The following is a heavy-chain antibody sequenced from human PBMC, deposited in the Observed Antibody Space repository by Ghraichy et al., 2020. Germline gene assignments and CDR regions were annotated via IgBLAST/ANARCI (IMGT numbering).Heavy chain of an antibody. CDR2: ISGSGGST. D-gene: IGHD3-9*01. CDR1: GFTFSSYA. J-gene: IGHJ4*02. V-gene: IGHV3-23*01. Sequence: GGSLRLSCAASGFTFSSYAMSWVRQAPGKGLEWVSAISGSGGSTYYADSVKGRFTISRDNSKNTLYLQMNSLRAEDTAVYYCAKGGQPVRYFDWYVPTLYYFDYLGQGTLVTVSS. CDR3: AKGGQPVRYFDWYVPTLYYFDY.